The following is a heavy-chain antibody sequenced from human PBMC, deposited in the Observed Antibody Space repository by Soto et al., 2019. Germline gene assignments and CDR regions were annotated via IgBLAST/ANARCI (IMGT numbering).Heavy chain of an antibody. CDR2: ISSSGSTI. CDR1: GFTFSDYY. D-gene: IGHD3-22*01. J-gene: IGHJ6*02. Sequence: GGSLRLSCAASGFTFSDYYMSWIRQAPGKGLEWVSYISSSGSTIYYADSVKGRFTISRDNAKNSLYLQMNSLRAEDTAVYYCARDVERYYYDSSGYKPTLPVYYGMDVWGQGTTVTVSS. CDR3: ARDVERYYYDSSGYKPTLPVYYGMDV. V-gene: IGHV3-11*01.